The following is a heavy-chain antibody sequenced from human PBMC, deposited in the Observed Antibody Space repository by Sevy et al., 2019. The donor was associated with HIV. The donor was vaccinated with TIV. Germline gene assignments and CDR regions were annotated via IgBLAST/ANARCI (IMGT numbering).Heavy chain of an antibody. V-gene: IGHV3-23*01. CDR2: ISGSGGST. CDR3: AKAHIAAAATGYFDY. D-gene: IGHD6-13*01. CDR1: GFTFSSYA. J-gene: IGHJ4*02. Sequence: GGSLRLSCAAPGFTFSSYAMSWVRQAPGKGLEWVSAISGSGGSTYYADSVKGRFTISRDNSKNTLYLQMNSLRAEDTAVYYCAKAHIAAAATGYFDYWGQGTLVTVSS.